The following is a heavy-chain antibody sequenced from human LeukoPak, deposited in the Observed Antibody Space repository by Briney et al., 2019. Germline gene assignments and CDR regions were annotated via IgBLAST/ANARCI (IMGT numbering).Heavy chain of an antibody. D-gene: IGHD3-9*01. CDR1: GYTFTSYY. V-gene: IGHV1-46*01. Sequence: ASVKVSCKASGYTFTSYYMHWVRQAPGQGLEWMGIINPSGGSTSYAQKFQGRVTMTRDTSTSTVYMELSSLRSGDTAVYYCARDCGRYFDWLFSRRGDAFDIWGQGTMVTVSS. J-gene: IGHJ3*02. CDR2: INPSGGST. CDR3: ARDCGRYFDWLFSRRGDAFDI.